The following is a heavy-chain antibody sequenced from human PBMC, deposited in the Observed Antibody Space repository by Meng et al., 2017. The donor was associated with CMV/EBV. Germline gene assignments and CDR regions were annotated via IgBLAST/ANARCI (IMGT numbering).Heavy chain of an antibody. CDR2: ISWNSGSI. V-gene: IGHV3-9*01. D-gene: IGHD3-16*02. CDR3: AKSTGLSGDYYYGMDV. J-gene: IGHJ6*02. CDR1: GFTFSSYA. Sequence: SLKISCAASGFTFSSYAMSCVRQAPGKGLEWVSGISWNSGSIGYADSVKGRFTISRDNAKNSLYQQMNSLRAEDTTLYYCAKSTGLSGDYYYGMDVWGQGTTVTVSS.